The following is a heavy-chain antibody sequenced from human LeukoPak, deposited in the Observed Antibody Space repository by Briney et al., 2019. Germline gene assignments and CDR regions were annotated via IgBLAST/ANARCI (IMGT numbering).Heavy chain of an antibody. CDR2: INHSGST. CDR1: GGSFRGYY. J-gene: IGHJ3*02. V-gene: IGHV4-34*01. CDR3: ARVLVYSNYRMDASDI. D-gene: IGHD4-11*01. Sequence: SQTLSLTLPGYGGSFRGYYCSSTRPPPRKGLEWIGEINHSGSTNYNASLKSRVTISVDTSKNQFSLKLSSVTAADTAVYYCARVLVYSNYRMDASDIWGQGTMVSVSS.